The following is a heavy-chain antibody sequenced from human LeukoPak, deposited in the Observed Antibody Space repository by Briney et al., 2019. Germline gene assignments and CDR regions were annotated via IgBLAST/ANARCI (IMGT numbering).Heavy chain of an antibody. D-gene: IGHD1/OR15-1a*01. J-gene: IGHJ6*04. Sequence: GGSLRLSCAVSGFPFSNSWMYWVRQAPGKGLEGVANIKSDGSGISYVDSVKGRFIISRDNARNSLYLQMNSLRVEDTAVYFCAGGNSMDVWGKGTAVAVSS. V-gene: IGHV3-7*03. CDR3: AGGNSMDV. CDR2: IKSDGSGI. CDR1: GFPFSNSW.